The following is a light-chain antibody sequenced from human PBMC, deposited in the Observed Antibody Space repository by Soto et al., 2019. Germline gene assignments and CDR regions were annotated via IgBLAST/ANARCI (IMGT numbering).Light chain of an antibody. J-gene: IGKJ4*01. CDR3: QQYTAWPLT. Sequence: IVMTQSPATLSVSPGEKATVSCRASQTVYNNLAWYQQKPGQAPRLLVYFASTRATGIPARFSGSGSGTELSLTISSLQSEDFALYYCQQYTAWPLTFGGGTKVETK. CDR1: QTVYNN. CDR2: FAS. V-gene: IGKV3-15*01.